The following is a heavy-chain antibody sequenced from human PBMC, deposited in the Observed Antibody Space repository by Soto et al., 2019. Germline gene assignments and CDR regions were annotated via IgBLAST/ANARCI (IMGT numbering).Heavy chain of an antibody. V-gene: IGHV5-51*01. J-gene: IGHJ6*02. CDR2: IYPGDSDT. D-gene: IGHD5-12*01. Sequence: SGESLKISCNVSGNTFTTYWIAWVRQMPGKGLEWMGIIYPGDSDTRYSPSFQGQVTISVDKSINTAYLQWSSLKASDTAMYYCARHGYSSKLYYYYGMDVWGQGTSVTVSS. CDR1: GNTFTTYW. CDR3: ARHGYSSKLYYYYGMDV.